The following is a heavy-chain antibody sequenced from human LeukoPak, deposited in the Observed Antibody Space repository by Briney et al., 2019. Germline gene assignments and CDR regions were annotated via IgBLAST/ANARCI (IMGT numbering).Heavy chain of an antibody. CDR1: GFSLSTTGVG. V-gene: IGHV2-5*01. CDR2: TCWNNDK. CDR3: AHKGRGSGSYTM. D-gene: IGHD3-10*01. J-gene: IGHJ4*02. Sequence: SGPTLVKPTQTLTLTCTFSGFSLSTTGVGVGWIRQPPGKALEWLAVTCWNNDKSYSPSLKSRLTITKDTSKNQVVLIMTNMDPVDTATYYCAHKGRGSGSYTMWGQGTLVTVSS.